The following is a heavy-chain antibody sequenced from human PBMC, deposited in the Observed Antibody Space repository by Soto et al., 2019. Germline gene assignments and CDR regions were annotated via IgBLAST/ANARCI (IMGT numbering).Heavy chain of an antibody. CDR3: ARRYGVYFDY. J-gene: IGHJ4*02. D-gene: IGHD4-17*01. CDR2: IYYSGST. CDR1: GSSISSYY. Sequence: QVQLQESGPGLVKPSETLSLTCTVSGSSISSYYWSWIRQPPGKGLEWIGYIYYSGSTNYNPSLKSRVTISVDTSKNQFSLKLSSVTAADTAVYYCARRYGVYFDYWGQGTLVTVSS. V-gene: IGHV4-59*08.